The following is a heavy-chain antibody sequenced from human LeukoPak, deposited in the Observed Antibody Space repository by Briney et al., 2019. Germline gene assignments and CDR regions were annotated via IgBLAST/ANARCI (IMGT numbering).Heavy chain of an antibody. V-gene: IGHV1-69*04. CDR1: GGTFSSYA. J-gene: IGHJ4*02. Sequence: SVKVSCKASGGTFSSYAISWVRQAPGQGLEWMGRIIPILGIANYAQKFQGRVTITADKTTSTAYMELSSLRSEDTAVYYCARDPSIVGATKGFDYWGQGTLVTVSS. CDR3: ARDPSIVGATKGFDY. CDR2: IIPILGIA. D-gene: IGHD1-26*01.